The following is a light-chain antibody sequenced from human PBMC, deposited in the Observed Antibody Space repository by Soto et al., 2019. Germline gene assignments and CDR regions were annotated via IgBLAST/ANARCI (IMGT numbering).Light chain of an antibody. CDR3: QQYGSSPPT. J-gene: IGKJ1*01. Sequence: IVLTQYPGTLSLSPGSRATLSCRASQSVSSSYLAWYQQKPGQAPRLLIYGASSRATGIPDRFSGSGSGTDFTLTISRLEPEDFAVYYCQQYGSSPPTFGQGTKVDIK. CDR2: GAS. CDR1: QSVSSSY. V-gene: IGKV3-20*01.